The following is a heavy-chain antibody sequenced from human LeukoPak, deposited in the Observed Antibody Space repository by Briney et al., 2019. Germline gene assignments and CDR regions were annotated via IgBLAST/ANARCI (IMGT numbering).Heavy chain of an antibody. J-gene: IGHJ3*02. Sequence: GGSLRLSCSASGFTFNTYSMNWVRQAPGKGLEWVSSISTSSIYIYYADSLKGRFTISRDNAKNSLFLQMNSLRAEDTAVYYCARGRRDGYNLLDAFDIWGQGTVVTVSS. CDR2: ISTSSIYI. D-gene: IGHD5-24*01. CDR3: ARGRRDGYNLLDAFDI. CDR1: GFTFNTYS. V-gene: IGHV3-21*01.